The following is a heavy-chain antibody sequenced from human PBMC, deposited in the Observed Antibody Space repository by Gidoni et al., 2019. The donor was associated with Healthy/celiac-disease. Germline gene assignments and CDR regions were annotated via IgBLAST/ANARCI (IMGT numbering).Heavy chain of an antibody. CDR2: ISYDGSNK. V-gene: IGHV3-30-3*01. J-gene: IGHJ3*02. D-gene: IGHD3-22*01. CDR3: ARLVPSYYYDSSGSLVI. CDR1: GFTFSSSA. Sequence: QVQLVESGGGVVQPGRSLIFPCAASGFTFSSSAMHWVRQAPGKGREWVAVISYDGSNKYYADSVKGRFTISRDNSKNTLYLQMNSLRAEDTAVYYCARLVPSYYYDSSGSLVIWGQGTMVTVSS.